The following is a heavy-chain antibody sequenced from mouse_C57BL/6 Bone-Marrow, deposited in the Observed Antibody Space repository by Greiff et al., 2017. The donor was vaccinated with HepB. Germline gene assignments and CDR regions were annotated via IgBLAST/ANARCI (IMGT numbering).Heavy chain of an antibody. CDR2: INPSNGGT. CDR3: ARCYYDDGRRDWCAMDY. CDR1: GYTFTSYW. J-gene: IGHJ4*01. D-gene: IGHD2-4*01. Sequence: QVQLQQPGTELVKPGASVKLSCKASGYTFTSYWMHWVKPRPGQGLEWIGNINPSNGGTNYNEKFKSKATLTVDKSSSTAYMQLSSLTSEDSAVYYCARCYYDDGRRDWCAMDYWGQGTSVTVSS. V-gene: IGHV1-53*01.